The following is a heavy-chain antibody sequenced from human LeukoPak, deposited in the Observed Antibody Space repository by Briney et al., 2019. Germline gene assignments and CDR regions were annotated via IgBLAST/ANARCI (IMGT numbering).Heavy chain of an antibody. D-gene: IGHD2-2*01. CDR1: GGTFSSYA. J-gene: IGHJ5*02. Sequence: GASVKVSCKASGGTFSSYAISWVRQAPGQGLEWMGGFDPEDGETIYAQKFQGRVTMTTDTSTSTAYMELRSLRSDDTAVYYCARGAVEVVPAAMGPGDWFDPWGQGTLVTVSS. CDR3: ARGAVEVVPAAMGPGDWFDP. CDR2: FDPEDGET. V-gene: IGHV1-18*01.